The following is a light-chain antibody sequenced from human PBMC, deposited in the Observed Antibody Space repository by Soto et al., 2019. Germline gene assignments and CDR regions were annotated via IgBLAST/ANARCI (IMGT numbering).Light chain of an antibody. V-gene: IGKV3-15*01. J-gene: IGKJ4*01. CDR3: QQYNNWPSLT. Sequence: EIVMTQSPATLPVSPGEGATLSCRASQSVSSNLAWYQQKPGQAPRLLIHGASTRATGIPARFTGSGSGTEFSLTISSLQSEDFAVYLCQQYNNWPSLTFGGGTKVEIQ. CDR2: GAS. CDR1: QSVSSN.